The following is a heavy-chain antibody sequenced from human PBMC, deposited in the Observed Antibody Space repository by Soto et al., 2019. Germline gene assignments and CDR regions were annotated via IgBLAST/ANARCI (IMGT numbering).Heavy chain of an antibody. D-gene: IGHD3-3*01. CDR2: IGTLLDT. V-gene: IGHV3-13*01. CDR3: ARGRAYDFVSSPPPTFDP. J-gene: IGHJ5*02. CDR1: GFHFDDXG. Sequence: LXLXCVASGFHFDDXGMHWGGQVTGKGLEWVSGIGTLLDTFYPDSVNGRFTIFRENANTSVYLHMIDLKTGDTGVYYCARGRAYDFVSSPPPTFDPRGKGTLGTVSS.